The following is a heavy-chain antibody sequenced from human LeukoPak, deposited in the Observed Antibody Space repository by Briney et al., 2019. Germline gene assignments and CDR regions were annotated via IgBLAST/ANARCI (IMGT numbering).Heavy chain of an antibody. Sequence: GGSLTLSCSASGFTFNDYDMNWLRQATGKGLEWVSSISYLSSHVYYGDSVKGRFSISRDNAKNSLYLQMNSLGAEDTAIYYCGRAFPPLRTSSAGDLWGQGILVTVSS. J-gene: IGHJ4*02. CDR3: GRAFPPLRTSSAGDL. CDR2: ISYLSSHV. D-gene: IGHD3-16*01. V-gene: IGHV3-21*01. CDR1: GFTFNDYD.